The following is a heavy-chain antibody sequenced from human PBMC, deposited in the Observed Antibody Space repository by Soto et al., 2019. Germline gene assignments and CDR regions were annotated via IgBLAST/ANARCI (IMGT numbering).Heavy chain of an antibody. CDR3: ARDAYYDYIWGSYRSGWFDP. CDR2: ISSSSSYI. V-gene: IGHV3-21*01. D-gene: IGHD3-16*02. J-gene: IGHJ5*02. CDR1: GFTFSSYS. Sequence: PGGSLRLSCAASGFTFSSYSMNWVRQAPGKGLEWVSSISSSSSYIYYADSVKGRFTISRDNAKNSLYLQMNSLRAEDTAVYYCARDAYYDYIWGSYRSGWFDPWGQGTQVTVSS.